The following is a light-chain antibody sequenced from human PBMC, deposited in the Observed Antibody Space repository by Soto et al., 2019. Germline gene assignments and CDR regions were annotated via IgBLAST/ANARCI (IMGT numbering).Light chain of an antibody. CDR3: LQFDNSPLYT. CDR2: GAS. V-gene: IGKV3-20*01. CDR1: QSVSSSS. Sequence: ELVLTQSPGTLSLSPGERATLSCRASQSVSSSSITWYQQKPGQAPRLLIYGASTRATGIPDRFSGSGSGTDFSLTISRLEPEDFAVYYCLQFDNSPLYTFGQGTKVDIK. J-gene: IGKJ2*01.